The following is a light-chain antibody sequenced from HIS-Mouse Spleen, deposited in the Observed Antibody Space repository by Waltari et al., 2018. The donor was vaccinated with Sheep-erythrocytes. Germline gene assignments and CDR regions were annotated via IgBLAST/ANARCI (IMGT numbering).Light chain of an antibody. CDR1: SSDVGGYNY. V-gene: IGLV2-11*01. J-gene: IGLJ1*01. Sequence: QSALTQPRSVSGSPGQSVTISCTGTSSDVGGYNYVSWYQQHPGKDPKLMIYDVSKRPSVVPARFSGSKSGNTASLTISGLQAEDEADYYCCSYAGSYNHVFATGTKVTVL. CDR2: DVS. CDR3: CSYAGSYNHV.